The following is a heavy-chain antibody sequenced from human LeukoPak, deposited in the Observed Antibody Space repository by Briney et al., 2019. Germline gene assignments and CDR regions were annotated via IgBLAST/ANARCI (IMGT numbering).Heavy chain of an antibody. J-gene: IGHJ5*02. CDR2: ISAYNGNT. Sequence: AAAVKVSCQASGYTFTSYGISWVRQAPGQGLEWMGWISAYNGNTNYAQKLQGRVTMTTDTSTSTAYMELRSLRSDDTAVYYCARVLMGKYYYGSGSYSWFDPWGQGTLVTVSS. D-gene: IGHD3-10*01. CDR3: ARVLMGKYYYGSGSYSWFDP. CDR1: GYTFTSYG. V-gene: IGHV1-18*01.